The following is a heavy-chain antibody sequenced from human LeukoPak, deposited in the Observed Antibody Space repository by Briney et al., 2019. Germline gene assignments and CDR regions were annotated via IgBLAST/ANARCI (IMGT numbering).Heavy chain of an antibody. V-gene: IGHV1-8*02. Sequence: ASVKVSCKASGGTFSSYVITWVRQATGQGLEWMGWMNPNSGNTGYAQKFQGRVTMTRNTSISTAYMELSSLRSEDTAVYYCARGLGQNIVILHYYYGMDVWGQGTTVTVSS. CDR1: GGTFSSYV. J-gene: IGHJ6*02. D-gene: IGHD2/OR15-2a*01. CDR2: MNPNSGNT. CDR3: ARGLGQNIVILHYYYGMDV.